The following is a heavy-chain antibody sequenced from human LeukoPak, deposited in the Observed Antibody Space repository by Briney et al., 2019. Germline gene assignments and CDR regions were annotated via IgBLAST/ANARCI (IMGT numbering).Heavy chain of an antibody. J-gene: IGHJ4*02. D-gene: IGHD6-25*01. CDR3: ARQPRAAAPDY. CDR2: IYYSGST. V-gene: IGHV4-39*01. CDR1: GGSISSSNYY. Sequence: SETLSLTCTVSGGSISSSNYYWGWIRQPPGKGLEWIGNIYYSGSTYYNPSLKSRVTISVDTSKNQFSLKLSSVIAADTAVYYCARQPRAAAPDYWGEGTLVTVSS.